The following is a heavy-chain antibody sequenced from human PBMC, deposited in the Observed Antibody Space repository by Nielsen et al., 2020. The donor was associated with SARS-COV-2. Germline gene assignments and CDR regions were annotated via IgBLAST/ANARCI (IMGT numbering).Heavy chain of an antibody. Sequence: ESLKISCAASGFTFSSYAMSWVRQAPGKGLEWVSAISGSGGRTYYADSVKGRFTISRDNSKNTLYLQMNSLRVEDTALYHCVRPTIAATAFHAFDIWGQGTVITVSS. CDR2: ISGSGGRT. CDR1: GFTFSSYA. CDR3: VRPTIAATAFHAFDI. V-gene: IGHV3-23*01. J-gene: IGHJ3*02. D-gene: IGHD6-13*01.